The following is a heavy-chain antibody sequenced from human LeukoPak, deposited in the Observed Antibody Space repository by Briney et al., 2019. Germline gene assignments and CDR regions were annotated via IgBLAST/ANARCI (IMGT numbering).Heavy chain of an antibody. CDR2: INPNSGGT. J-gene: IGHJ2*01. Sequence: ASVTVSCTSSGYTFTFYYMHWVRQAPGQGLEWMGWINPNSGGTNYAQKFQGRVTMTRDTSITTAYMELSRLSSDDTAVYYCARHPGKVTNDWYFDLWGRGTLVTVSS. CDR1: GYTFTFYY. CDR3: ARHPGKVTNDWYFDL. V-gene: IGHV1-2*02. D-gene: IGHD4-23*01.